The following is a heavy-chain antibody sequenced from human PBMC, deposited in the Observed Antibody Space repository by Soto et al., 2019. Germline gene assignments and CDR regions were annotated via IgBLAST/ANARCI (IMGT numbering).Heavy chain of an antibody. CDR3: ARILIAAAGSRAFDI. V-gene: IGHV4-34*01. CDR2: INHSGST. D-gene: IGHD6-13*01. J-gene: IGHJ3*02. Sequence: SETLSLTCAVYGGSFSGYYWSWIRQPPGKGLEWIGEINHSGSTNYNPSLKSRVTISVDTSKNQFSLKLSSVTAADTAVYYCARILIAAAGSRAFDIWGQGTMVTVSS. CDR1: GGSFSGYY.